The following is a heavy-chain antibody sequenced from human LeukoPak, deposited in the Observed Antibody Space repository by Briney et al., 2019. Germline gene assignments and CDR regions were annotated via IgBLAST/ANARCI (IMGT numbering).Heavy chain of an antibody. CDR2: IIQDGSEK. J-gene: IGHJ6*02. V-gene: IGHV3-7*05. CDR1: GFTFSSYW. D-gene: IGHD2-15*01. Sequence: GGSLRLSCAASGFTFSSYWMGWVRQAPGKGLEWVANIIQDGSEKYYVDSVKGRFTISRDNAKNSLYLQMNSLRVEDTAVYYCARLGYPSGMDVWGQGTTATVSS. CDR3: ARLGYPSGMDV.